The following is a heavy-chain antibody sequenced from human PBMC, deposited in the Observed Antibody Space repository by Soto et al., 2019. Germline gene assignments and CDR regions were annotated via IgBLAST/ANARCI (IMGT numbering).Heavy chain of an antibody. D-gene: IGHD3-22*01. CDR2: IIPIFGTA. CDR1: GGTFSSYA. CDR3: ARSWPYYYDSSGYYSTYYFDY. V-gene: IGHV1-69*01. J-gene: IGHJ4*02. Sequence: QVPLVQSGAEVKKPGSSVKVSCKASGGTFSSYAISWVRQAPGQGLEWMGGIIPIFGTANYAQKFQGRVTITADESTSTAYMELSSLRSEDTAVYYCARSWPYYYDSSGYYSTYYFDYWGQGTLVTVSS.